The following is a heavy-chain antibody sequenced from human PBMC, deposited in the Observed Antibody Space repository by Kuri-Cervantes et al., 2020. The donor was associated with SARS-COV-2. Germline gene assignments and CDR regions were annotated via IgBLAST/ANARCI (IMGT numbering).Heavy chain of an antibody. CDR2: ISSSGSTI. V-gene: IGHV3-48*04. J-gene: IGHJ2*01. D-gene: IGHD3-22*01. CDR3: SRDRLFRDYYDSSGYYWNSGYFDL. CDR1: GFTFSSYS. Sequence: GGSLRLSCAASGFTFSSYSMNWVRQAPGKGLEWVSYISSSGSTIYYADSVKGRFTISRDNAKNSLYLQMNSLRAEDTAVYDCSRDRLFRDYYDSSGYYWNSGYFDLWGRGTMVTVSS.